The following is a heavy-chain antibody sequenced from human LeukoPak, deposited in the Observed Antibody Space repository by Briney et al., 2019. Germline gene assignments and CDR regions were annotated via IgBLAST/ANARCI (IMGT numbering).Heavy chain of an antibody. D-gene: IGHD3-9*01. J-gene: IGHJ4*02. Sequence: GESLKISCKGSGYSFTTYWIGWVRQMPGKGLQRMGIIYPGDSDTRYSPSFQGQVTISADKSISTAYLQWSSLKASDTAMYYCARLLTLTGYIDYWGQGTLVTVSS. CDR1: GYSFTTYW. V-gene: IGHV5-51*01. CDR3: ARLLTLTGYIDY. CDR2: IYPGDSDT.